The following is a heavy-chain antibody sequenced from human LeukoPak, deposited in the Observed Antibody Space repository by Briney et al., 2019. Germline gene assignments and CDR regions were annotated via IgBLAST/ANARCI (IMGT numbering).Heavy chain of an antibody. D-gene: IGHD2-2*01. V-gene: IGHV4-61*02. Sequence: PSQTLSLTCTVSGASINSGSYYWGWVRQPAGKGLEWLGRIYTSGSTKYNSSLKSRVIISIDTSNNQFSLRLSSVTAADPAVYYCARSRERSCGSGSCYVDLQERWGQGGLVTVSS. CDR3: ARSRERSCGSGSCYVDLQER. CDR2: IYTSGST. CDR1: GASINSGSYY. J-gene: IGHJ4*02.